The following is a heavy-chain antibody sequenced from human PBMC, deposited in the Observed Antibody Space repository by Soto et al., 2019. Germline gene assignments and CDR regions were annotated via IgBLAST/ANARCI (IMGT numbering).Heavy chain of an antibody. CDR1: GGSISSSSYY. D-gene: IGHD6-19*01. J-gene: IGHJ5*02. CDR3: ARQSSPAVAGPVNWFDP. V-gene: IGHV4-39*01. Sequence: SETLSLTCTVSGGSISSSSYYWGWIRQPPGKGLEWIGSIYYSGSTYYNPSLKSRVTISVDTSKIQFSLKLISVTAADTAVYYCARQSSPAVAGPVNWFDPWGHGTLVTVSS. CDR2: IYYSGST.